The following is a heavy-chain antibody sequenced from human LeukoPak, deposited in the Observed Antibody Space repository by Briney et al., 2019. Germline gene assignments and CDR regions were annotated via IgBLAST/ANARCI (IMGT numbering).Heavy chain of an antibody. V-gene: IGHV1-46*01. CDR2: INPNNGST. D-gene: IGHD3-9*01. CDR3: AWLSTAFDY. J-gene: IGHJ4*02. Sequence: ASVKVSCKASGYTFTGYYMHWVRQAPGQGLEWMGWINPNNGSTSYAQKFQGRVTMTRDMSTSTVYMELSSLRSEDTAVYYCAWLSTAFDYWGQGTLVTVSS. CDR1: GYTFTGYY.